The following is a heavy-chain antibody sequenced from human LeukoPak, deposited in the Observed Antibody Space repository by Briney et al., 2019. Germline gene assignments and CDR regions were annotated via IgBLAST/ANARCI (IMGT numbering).Heavy chain of an antibody. CDR1: GGSFSGYY. D-gene: IGHD3-9*01. CDR2: INHSGST. Sequence: PSETLSLTCAVYGGSFSGYYWSWIRQPPGKGLEWIGEINHSGSTNYNPSLKSRVTISVDTSKNQFSLKLSSVTAADTAVYYCARGGGLRYFDWLGSYGMDVWGQGTTVTVSS. CDR3: ARGGGLRYFDWLGSYGMDV. J-gene: IGHJ6*02. V-gene: IGHV4-34*01.